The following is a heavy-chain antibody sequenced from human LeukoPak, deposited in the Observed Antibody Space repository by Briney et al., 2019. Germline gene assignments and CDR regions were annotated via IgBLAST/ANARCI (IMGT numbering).Heavy chain of an antibody. CDR1: GFTLSSYA. CDR2: ISVSGNT. CDR3: ARRAGDYSHPYDY. Sequence: GGSLRLSCAASGFTLSSYAMSWVRQGPGKGLEWVSAISVSGNTYHADSVKGRFTISRDSSKNTLYLQMNSLRAEDTAVYYCARRAGDYSHPYDYWGQGILVTVSS. D-gene: IGHD3-22*01. J-gene: IGHJ4*02. V-gene: IGHV3-23*01.